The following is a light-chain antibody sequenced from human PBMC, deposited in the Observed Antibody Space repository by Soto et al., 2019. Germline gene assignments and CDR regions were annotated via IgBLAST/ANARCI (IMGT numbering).Light chain of an antibody. CDR1: SSDVGGYNY. CDR2: EVN. J-gene: IGLJ1*01. Sequence: QSVLTQPPSASGSPGQSVTISCTGTSSDVGGYNYVSWFQQHPGKAPKLIIHEVNQRPSGVPDRFSGSKSGNTASLTVSGLQAEDEGTYYCSSYGGYNPVVFGTGPKVTVL. V-gene: IGLV2-8*01. CDR3: SSYGGYNPVV.